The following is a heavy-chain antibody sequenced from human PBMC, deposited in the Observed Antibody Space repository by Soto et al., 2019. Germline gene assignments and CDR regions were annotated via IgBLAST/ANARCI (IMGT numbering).Heavy chain of an antibody. Sequence: EVQLVESGGGLVQPGGSLRLSCAASRFIFSSYWMSWVRQAPGKGLEWVSNIKEDGSGKFYVDSVKGRFTISRDNAKNSLYLQMNSLRADDTAVYYCARDKGYLDYWGQGNRVTVSS. V-gene: IGHV3-7*01. J-gene: IGHJ4*02. CDR1: RFIFSSYW. CDR3: ARDKGYLDY. D-gene: IGHD2-2*01. CDR2: IKEDGSGK.